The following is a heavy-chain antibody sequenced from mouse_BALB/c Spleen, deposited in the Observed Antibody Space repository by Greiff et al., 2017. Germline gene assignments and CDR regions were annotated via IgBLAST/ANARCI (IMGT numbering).Heavy chain of an antibody. J-gene: IGHJ3*01. D-gene: IGHD1-1*01. Sequence: EVKLEESGGGLVQPGGSLKLSCAASGFTFSSYGMSWVRQTPDKRLELVATINSYGGSTYYPDSVKGRFTISRDNAKNTLYLQMSSLKSEDTAMYYCARDLTRVVEAYWGQGTLVTVSA. V-gene: IGHV5-6-3*01. CDR1: GFTFSSYG. CDR2: INSYGGST. CDR3: ARDLTRVVEAY.